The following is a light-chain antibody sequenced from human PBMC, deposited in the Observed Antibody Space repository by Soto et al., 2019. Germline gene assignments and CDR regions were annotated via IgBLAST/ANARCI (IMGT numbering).Light chain of an antibody. J-gene: IGLJ1*01. CDR2: RNN. Sequence: QSALTQPPSASGTPGQRVTISCSGSSSNIGSNYVYWYQQLPGTAPKLLIYRNNQRPSGVPDRLSGSKSGTSASLAISGLRSEDEADYYWAAWDDSLSGLYVFGTGTKLTVL. CDR3: AAWDDSLSGLYV. V-gene: IGLV1-47*01. CDR1: SSNIGSNY.